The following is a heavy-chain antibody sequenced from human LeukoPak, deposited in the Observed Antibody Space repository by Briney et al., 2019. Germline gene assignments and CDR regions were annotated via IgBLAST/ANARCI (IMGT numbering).Heavy chain of an antibody. J-gene: IGHJ6*04. CDR1: GFTFDDYA. CDR2: ISWNSGSI. D-gene: IGHD3-3*01. V-gene: IGHV3-9*03. Sequence: PGRSLRLSCAASGFTFDDYAMHWFRQAPGKGLEWVSGISWNSGSIGYADSVKGRFTISRDNAKNSLYLQMNSQRAEDMALYYCAKSDFWTGFVWMVDVWGKGTTVTVSS. CDR3: AKSDFWTGFVWMVDV.